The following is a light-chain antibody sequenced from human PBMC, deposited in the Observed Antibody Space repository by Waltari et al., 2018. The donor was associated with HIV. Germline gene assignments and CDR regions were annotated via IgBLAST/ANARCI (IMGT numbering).Light chain of an antibody. J-gene: IGLJ3*02. CDR3: SSYAGNNNWV. Sequence: QSALTQPPSASGSLGQSVTISCTGPSTDVGGSTSVSWDQQQPGKAPKVLISEVNKRPSGVPDRFSGSKSGNTASLTVSGLQAEDEADYYCSSYAGNNNWVFGGGTKLTVL. CDR1: STDVGGSTS. CDR2: EVN. V-gene: IGLV2-8*01.